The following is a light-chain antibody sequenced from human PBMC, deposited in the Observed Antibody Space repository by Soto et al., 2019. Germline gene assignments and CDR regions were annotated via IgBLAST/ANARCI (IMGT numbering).Light chain of an antibody. V-gene: IGKV3-15*01. CDR2: GVS. J-gene: IGKJ1*01. CDR1: ESVSSK. CDR3: QQYVNSPPWT. Sequence: EIVMTQSPDTLSVSPGERATLSCRASESVSSKLAWYQQKPGQAPRLLIYGVSTMATGIPARFSGSGSATEFTLISSNLQSDDFVSYYCQQYVNSPPWTFGQGTKVQIK.